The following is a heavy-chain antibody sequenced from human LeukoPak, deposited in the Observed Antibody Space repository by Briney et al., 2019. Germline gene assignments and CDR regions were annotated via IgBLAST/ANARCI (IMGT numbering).Heavy chain of an antibody. D-gene: IGHD3-22*01. Sequence: GGSLRLSCAASGFTFSSYAMSWVRQAPGKGLEWVSVIYSGGSTYYADSVKGRFTISRDNSKNTLYLQMNSLRAEDTAVYYCASRSVDYDSSGDAFDIWGQGTMVTVSS. CDR3: ASRSVDYDSSGDAFDI. J-gene: IGHJ3*02. V-gene: IGHV3-53*01. CDR2: IYSGGST. CDR1: GFTFSSYA.